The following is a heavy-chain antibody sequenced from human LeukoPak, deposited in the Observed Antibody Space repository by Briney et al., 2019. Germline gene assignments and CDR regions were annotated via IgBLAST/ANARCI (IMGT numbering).Heavy chain of an antibody. CDR2: IDYSGNT. J-gene: IGHJ4*02. CDR3: ARVGSWYYFDY. CDR1: GGSFSSYY. D-gene: IGHD6-19*01. V-gene: IGHV4-59*01. Sequence: KASETLSLTCTVSGGSFSSYYWTWIRQPPGKGLEWIAYIDYSGNTNYSPSLKSRVTISVDTSRNQFSLKLSSVTAADTAVYYCARVGSWYYFDYWGQGILVTISS.